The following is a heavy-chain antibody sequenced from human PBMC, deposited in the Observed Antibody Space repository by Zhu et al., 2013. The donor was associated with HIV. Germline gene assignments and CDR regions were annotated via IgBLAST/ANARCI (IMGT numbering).Heavy chain of an antibody. CDR2: IVVGSGNT. V-gene: IGHV1-58*01. Sequence: QLVQSGAEVKQPGTSVKVSCKASGFTFTSSAVQWVRQARGQRLEWIGWIVVGSGNTNYAQKFQERVTITRDMSTSTAYMELSSLRSEDTAVYYCAADPLTYYDILTIDYGMDVWGQGTTVTVSS. CDR3: AADPLTYYDILTIDYGMDV. D-gene: IGHD3-9*01. J-gene: IGHJ6*02. CDR1: GFTFTSSA.